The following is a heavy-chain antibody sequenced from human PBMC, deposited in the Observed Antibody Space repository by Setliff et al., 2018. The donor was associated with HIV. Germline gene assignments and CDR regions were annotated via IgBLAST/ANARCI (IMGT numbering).Heavy chain of an antibody. Sequence: SETLSLTCAVYGGSFSDYYWSWIRQPPRKRLEWIGELNDSGSTNYNPSLKSRVTISVDTSKNQFSLRLTSVTAADTAVYYCARGTKFVWGRWFDPWGQGTRVTVSS. CDR1: GGSFSDYY. J-gene: IGHJ5*02. V-gene: IGHV4-34*01. D-gene: IGHD3-16*01. CDR2: LNDSGST. CDR3: ARGTKFVWGRWFDP.